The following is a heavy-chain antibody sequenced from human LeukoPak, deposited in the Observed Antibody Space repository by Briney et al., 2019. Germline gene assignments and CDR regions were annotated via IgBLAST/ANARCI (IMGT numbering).Heavy chain of an antibody. CDR2: IYYSGST. D-gene: IGHD5-12*01. CDR3: ARIYQPRGYSGYEYFDY. CDR1: GGSISSSSYY. V-gene: IGHV4-39*07. J-gene: IGHJ4*02. Sequence: SETLSLTCTVSGGSISSSSYYWGWIRQPPGKGLEWIGIIYYSGSTYYNPSLKSRVTISVDTSKNQFSLKLSSVTAADTAVYYCARIYQPRGYSGYEYFDYWGQGTLVTVSS.